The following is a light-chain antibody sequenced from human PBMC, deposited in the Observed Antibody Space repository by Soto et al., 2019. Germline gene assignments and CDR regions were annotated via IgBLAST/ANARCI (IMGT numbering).Light chain of an antibody. V-gene: IGKV3-20*01. J-gene: IGKJ3*01. CDR3: QQYGHSPPFT. CDR2: GAS. CDR1: QSVSSSY. Sequence: EIVLTQSPGTLSLSPGERATLSCRASQSVSSSYLAWYQQKPGQAPRLLIYGASSRATAIPDRFSGSGSGTDFTLTISRLEPEDCAVYYCQQYGHSPPFTFGPGTKVDIK.